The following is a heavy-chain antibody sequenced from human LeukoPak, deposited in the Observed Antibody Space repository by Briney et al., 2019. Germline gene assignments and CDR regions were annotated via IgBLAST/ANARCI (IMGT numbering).Heavy chain of an antibody. J-gene: IGHJ6*03. Sequence: SETLSLTCGVSGYPINNAYYWVWIRQPPGKGLEWIGSLYHPDSTYYNPSLKSRVTMSVDTSRNQFSLRLSFVTAADTAVYYCARQYDSYFYYYLDLWGTGTTVTVSS. CDR3: ARQYDSYFYYYLDL. CDR2: LYHPDST. CDR1: GYPINNAYY. D-gene: IGHD2-2*01. V-gene: IGHV4-38-2*01.